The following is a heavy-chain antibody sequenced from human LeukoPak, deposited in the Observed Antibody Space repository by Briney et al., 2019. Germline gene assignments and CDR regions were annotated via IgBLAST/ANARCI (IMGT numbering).Heavy chain of an antibody. J-gene: IGHJ6*03. CDR1: GFTFSSYE. Sequence: PGGSLRLSCAASGFTFSSYEMNWVRQAPGKGLEGVSYISSSGSIIYYADSVKGRFTISRDNSKNTLYLQMNSLRAEDTAVYYCARVIAFRGYMDFWGKGTKVTVSS. V-gene: IGHV3-48*03. CDR2: ISSSGSII. D-gene: IGHD2-21*01. CDR3: ARVIAFRGYMDF.